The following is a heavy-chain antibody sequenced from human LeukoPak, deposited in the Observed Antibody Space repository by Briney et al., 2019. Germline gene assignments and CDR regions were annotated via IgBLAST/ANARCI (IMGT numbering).Heavy chain of an antibody. J-gene: IGHJ6*03. CDR2: IYTSGST. D-gene: IGHD1-26*01. V-gene: IGHV4-4*07. CDR1: GGSISSYY. Sequence: PSEALSLTCTVSGGSISSYYWSWIRQPAGKGLEWIGRIYTSGSTNYNPSLKSRVTMSVDTSKNQFSLKLSSVTAADTAVYYCSGSYLAYYMDVWGKGTTVTVSS. CDR3: SGSYLAYYMDV.